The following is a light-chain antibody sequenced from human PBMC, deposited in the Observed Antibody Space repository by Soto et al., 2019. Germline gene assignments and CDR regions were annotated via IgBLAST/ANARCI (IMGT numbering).Light chain of an antibody. CDR2: WAS. V-gene: IGKV4-1*01. CDR3: QQYYGTPLT. CDR1: QSVLSSSDRRNY. J-gene: IGKJ2*01. Sequence: DIVMTQSPESLAVSLGERATINCKSSQSVLSSSDRRNYLAWYQQKPGQPLKLLIYWASTRESGVPDRFSGSGSETDFTLTISSLQAEDVAVYYCQQYYGTPLTFGQGTKLQIK.